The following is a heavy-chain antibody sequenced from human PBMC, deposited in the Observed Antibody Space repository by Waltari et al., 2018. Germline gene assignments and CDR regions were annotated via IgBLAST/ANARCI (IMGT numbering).Heavy chain of an antibody. Sequence: EVQLLESGGGLVQPGGSVRLSCAASGFTFSTYAMTWVRQAPGQGLEWVSVIYTGGTSTYYADSVKGRFTISRDDSKNTLYLQMNSLRVEDTAVYYCAKGRLGDEYFQHWGRGTLVTVSS. CDR1: GFTFSTYA. CDR3: AKGRLGDEYFQH. J-gene: IGHJ1*01. V-gene: IGHV3-23*03. CDR2: IYTGGTST. D-gene: IGHD3-10*01.